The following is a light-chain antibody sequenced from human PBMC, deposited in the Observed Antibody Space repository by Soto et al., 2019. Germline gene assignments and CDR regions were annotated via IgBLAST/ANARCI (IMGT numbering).Light chain of an antibody. V-gene: IGLV4-69*01. CDR3: QTCGTGIRVV. J-gene: IGLJ2*01. CDR2: VNSDGSH. CDR1: SRYSSNG. Sequence: QLVLTQAPSASASLGASIKLTCTLSSRYSSNGIAWHQHQPEKGPRYLMKVNSDGSHSKGDGIPDRFSGSSSGAERYLTISGLQSEDEADYYCQTCGTGIRVVFGGGTKLTVL.